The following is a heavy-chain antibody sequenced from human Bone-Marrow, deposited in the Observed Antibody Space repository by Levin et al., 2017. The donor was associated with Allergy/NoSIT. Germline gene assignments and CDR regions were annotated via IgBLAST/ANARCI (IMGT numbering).Heavy chain of an antibody. CDR3: ARDDYDSSGFIPGGFDP. D-gene: IGHD3-22*01. Sequence: SVKVSCKASGGTFSSYAISWVRQAPGQGLEWMGGIIPIFGTANYAQKFQGRVTITADESTSTAYMELSSLRSEDTAVYYCARDDYDSSGFIPGGFDPWGQGTLVTVSS. J-gene: IGHJ5*02. CDR1: GGTFSSYA. V-gene: IGHV1-69*13. CDR2: IIPIFGTA.